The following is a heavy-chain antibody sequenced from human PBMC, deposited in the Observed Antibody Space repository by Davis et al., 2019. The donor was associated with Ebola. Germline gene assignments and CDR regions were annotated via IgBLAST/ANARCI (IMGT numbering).Heavy chain of an antibody. D-gene: IGHD6-13*01. Sequence: LEWIGYTYYSGSTNYNPSLKSRVTISVDTSKNQFSLKLSSVTAADTAVYYCARPGYSSSWYDYWGQGTLVTVSS. CDR2: TYYSGST. V-gene: IGHV4-59*08. CDR3: ARPGYSSSWYDY. J-gene: IGHJ4*02.